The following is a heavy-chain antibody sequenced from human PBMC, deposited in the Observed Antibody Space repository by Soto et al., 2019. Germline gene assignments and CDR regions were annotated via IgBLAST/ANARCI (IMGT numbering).Heavy chain of an antibody. CDR1: GGSISGFY. V-gene: IGHV4-59*01. D-gene: IGHD3-3*01. CDR2: IYYSGST. CDR3: ARDVGFLEFNWFDP. J-gene: IGHJ5*02. Sequence: SETLSLTCSVSGGSISGFYWSWTRQPPGKGLEWFGYIYYSGSTNYNPSLKSRVTISVDTSKNQFSLKLSSVTAADTAVYYCARDVGFLEFNWFDPWGQGTLVTVSS.